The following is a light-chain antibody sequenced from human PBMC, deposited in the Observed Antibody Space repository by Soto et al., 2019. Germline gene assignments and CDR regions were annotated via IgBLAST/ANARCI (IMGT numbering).Light chain of an antibody. J-gene: IGLJ1*01. V-gene: IGLV1-44*01. CDR2: SNN. CDR3: AAWDDSLNGYG. Sequence: QSVPTQPPSASGTPGQRVTISCSGSSSNIGSNTVNWYQQLPGTAPKLLIYSNNQRPSGVPDRFSGSKSGTSASLAISGLQSEDEADYYCAAWDDSLNGYGFGTGTKVTVL. CDR1: SSNIGSNT.